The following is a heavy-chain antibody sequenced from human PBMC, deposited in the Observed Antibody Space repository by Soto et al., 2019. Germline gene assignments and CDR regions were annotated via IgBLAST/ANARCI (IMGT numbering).Heavy chain of an antibody. CDR3: SSSLDS. CDR2: ISADGSEK. Sequence: SLRLSCAASGFTCSSFWMDWVRQAPGKGREGVGKISADGSEKHYVDSVKGPFTISRANAKNSLYLQISSLTAEDSALYYCSSSLDSWGQGTRVTVSS. CDR1: GFTCSSFW. V-gene: IGHV3-7*01. J-gene: IGHJ4*02.